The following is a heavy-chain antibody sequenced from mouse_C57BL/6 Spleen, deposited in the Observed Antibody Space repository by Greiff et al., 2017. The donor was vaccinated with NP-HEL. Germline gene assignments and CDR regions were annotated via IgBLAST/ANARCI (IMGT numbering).Heavy chain of an antibody. V-gene: IGHV1-82*01. CDR2: IYPGDGDT. J-gene: IGHJ4*01. Sequence: QVQLQQSGPELVKPFSSVHISCHSSGYSFSSSWMNWVKQRPGKGLEWIGRIYPGDGDTDTNGKFKGKATLTADKSSSTAYMQLSSLTSEDSAVYFCARRGFITTVVATNYYAMDYWGQGTSVTVSS. D-gene: IGHD1-1*01. CDR3: ARRGFITTVVATNYYAMDY. CDR1: GYSFSSSW.